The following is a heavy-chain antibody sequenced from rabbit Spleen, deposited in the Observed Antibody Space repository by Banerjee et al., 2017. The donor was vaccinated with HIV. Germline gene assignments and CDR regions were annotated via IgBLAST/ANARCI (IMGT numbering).Heavy chain of an antibody. D-gene: IGHD2-1*01. J-gene: IGHJ4*01. V-gene: IGHV1S45*01. CDR1: GVSFSDRDV. Sequence: QEQLVESGGGLVKPEGSLTLTCKASGVSFSDRDVMCWVRQAPGKGLEWIACINTATGKAVYASWAKGRFTSSRTSSTTVTLRMTSLSAADRATYFCARDFAGDIGWNFYRWAQGTLVTVS. CDR3: ARDFAGDIGWNFYR. CDR2: INTATGKA.